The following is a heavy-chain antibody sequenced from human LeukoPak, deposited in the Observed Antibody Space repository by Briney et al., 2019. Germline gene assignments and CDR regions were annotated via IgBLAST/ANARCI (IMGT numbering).Heavy chain of an antibody. V-gene: IGHV3-33*01. CDR3: ARDLSGWYLDS. CDR2: IWHDGSNK. D-gene: IGHD6-19*01. CDR1: GFTFSNYD. J-gene: IGHJ4*02. Sequence: PGGSLRLSCAASGFTFSNYDIHWLRQAPGKGLEWVAVIWHDGSNKNYADSVKGRFAISRDNSNNTLYLQMNSLRAEDTAVYFCARDLSGWYLDSWGQGTLVTVSS.